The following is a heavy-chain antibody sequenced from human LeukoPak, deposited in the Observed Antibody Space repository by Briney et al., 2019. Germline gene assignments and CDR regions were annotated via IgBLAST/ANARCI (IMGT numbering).Heavy chain of an antibody. V-gene: IGHV4-59*01. CDR2: FHNSGTS. CDR1: GDSISDYY. Sequence: SETLSLTCTVSGDSISDYYRGWIRQPPGKGLEWIGYFHNSGTSTYNPSLKSRVTISADTSKNQFSLKLNSLTTADTAVYYCTRGAGWLIDYWGQGILVTVSS. J-gene: IGHJ4*02. D-gene: IGHD3-16*01. CDR3: TRGAGWLIDY.